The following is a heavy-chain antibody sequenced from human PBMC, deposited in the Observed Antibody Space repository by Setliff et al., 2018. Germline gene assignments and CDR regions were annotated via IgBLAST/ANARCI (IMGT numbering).Heavy chain of an antibody. Sequence: PSETLSLTCAVSGGSISSGNWWSWVRQTPGKGLEWIGEINHSGRTNHKPSPKSRVTMSVDKSKNQFSLKLNSVTAADTAVYYCARSYSNSLEYWGQGTLVTVSS. D-gene: IGHD4-4*01. CDR2: INHSGRT. CDR1: GGSISSGNW. CDR3: ARSYSNSLEY. J-gene: IGHJ4*02. V-gene: IGHV4-4*02.